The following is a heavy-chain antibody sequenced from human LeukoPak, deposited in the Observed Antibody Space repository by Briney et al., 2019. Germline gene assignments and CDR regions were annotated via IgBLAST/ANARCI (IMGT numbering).Heavy chain of an antibody. V-gene: IGHV3-74*01. CDR2: INSDGSST. Sequence: GGSLRLSCAASGFTFSSYWMHWVRQAPGKGLVWVSRINSDGSSTSYADSVKGRFTISRDNAKNTLYLQMNSLRAEDTAVYYCARLYSSSEAWFDPWGQGTLVTVSS. J-gene: IGHJ5*02. CDR1: GFTFSSYW. D-gene: IGHD6-13*01. CDR3: ARLYSSSEAWFDP.